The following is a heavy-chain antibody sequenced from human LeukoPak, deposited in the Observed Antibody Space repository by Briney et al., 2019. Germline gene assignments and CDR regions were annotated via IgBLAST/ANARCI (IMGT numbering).Heavy chain of an antibody. V-gene: IGHV3-21*01. CDR2: ISSSSSYI. D-gene: IGHD2-15*01. CDR3: ARDPTPRYCSGGSCYTHYGMDV. J-gene: IGHJ6*02. CDR1: GFTFSSYA. Sequence: GGSLRLSCAASGFTFSSYAMSWVRQAPGKGLEWVSSISSSSSYIYYADSVKGRLTISRENAKSSLYLQMNSLRAEDTAVYYCARDPTPRYCSGGSCYTHYGMDVWGQGTTVTVSS.